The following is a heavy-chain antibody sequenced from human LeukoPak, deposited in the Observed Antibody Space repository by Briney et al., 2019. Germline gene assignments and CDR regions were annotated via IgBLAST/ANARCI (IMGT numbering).Heavy chain of an antibody. CDR1: GFTFSSYS. J-gene: IGHJ3*02. Sequence: GSLRLSCAASGFTFSSYSMHWVRQAPGKGLEWVSSISSSSSSYSYTYYADSVKGRFTISRDNAKNSLLLQMNSLRAEDTAVYYCARGGHDYGRSGGVFDIWGQGTMVTVSS. CDR2: ISSSSSSYSYT. CDR3: ARGGHDYGRSGGVFDI. D-gene: IGHD4-17*01. V-gene: IGHV3-21*04.